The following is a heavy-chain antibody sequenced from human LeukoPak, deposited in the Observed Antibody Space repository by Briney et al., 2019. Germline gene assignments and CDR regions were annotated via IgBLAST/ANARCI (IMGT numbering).Heavy chain of an antibody. V-gene: IGHV3-73*01. CDR1: GFTFSGSA. J-gene: IGHJ6*03. D-gene: IGHD3-22*01. Sequence: PGGSLKLSCAASGFTFSGSAMHWVRQASGKGLEWVGRIRSKANSYATAYAASVKGRFTISRDDSKNTAYLQMNSLKTEDTAVYYCTREYYYDSSGYYYYYYYMDVWGKGTMVTVSS. CDR2: IRSKANSYAT. CDR3: TREYYYDSSGYYYYYYYMDV.